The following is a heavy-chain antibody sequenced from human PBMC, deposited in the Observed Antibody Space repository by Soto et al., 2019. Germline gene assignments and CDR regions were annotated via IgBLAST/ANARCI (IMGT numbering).Heavy chain of an antibody. J-gene: IGHJ4*02. CDR3: ARPLVGAPTGDYFDY. D-gene: IGHD1-26*01. V-gene: IGHV3-30-3*01. Sequence: QVQLVESGGGVVQPGRSLRLSCAASGFTFSSYAMHWVRQAPGKGLEWVAVISYDGSNKYYADSVKGRFTISRDNSKNPLYLQMNSLRAEDTAVYYCARPLVGAPTGDYFDYWGQGTLVTVSS. CDR2: ISYDGSNK. CDR1: GFTFSSYA.